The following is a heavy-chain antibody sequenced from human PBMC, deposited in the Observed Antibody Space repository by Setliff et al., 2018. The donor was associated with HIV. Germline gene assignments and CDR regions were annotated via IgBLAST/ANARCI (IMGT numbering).Heavy chain of an antibody. CDR1: GGSISSGSYY. CDR2: IYTSGST. J-gene: IGHJ4*02. Sequence: PSETLSLTCTVSGGSISSGSYYWSWIRQPAGKGLEWIGRIYTSGSTNYNPSLKSRVTISVDTSKNQFSLKLSSVSAADTAVYYCARDRGHSSGWYSGSFDYWGQGTLVTVSS. CDR3: ARDRGHSSGWYSGSFDY. D-gene: IGHD6-19*01. V-gene: IGHV4-61*02.